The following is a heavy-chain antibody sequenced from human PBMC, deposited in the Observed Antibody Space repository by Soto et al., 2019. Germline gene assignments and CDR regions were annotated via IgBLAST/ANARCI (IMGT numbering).Heavy chain of an antibody. V-gene: IGHV4-30-4*01. D-gene: IGHD3-10*01. Sequence: SETLSLTCTVSGVSISSGDYYWSWIRQPPGKGLEWIGYIYYSGSTYYNPSLKSRVTISVDTSKNQFSLKLSSVTAADTAVYYCARDRGGVVRGVIYYGMDVWGRGTTVTVSS. J-gene: IGHJ6*02. CDR2: IYYSGST. CDR1: GVSISSGDYY. CDR3: ARDRGGVVRGVIYYGMDV.